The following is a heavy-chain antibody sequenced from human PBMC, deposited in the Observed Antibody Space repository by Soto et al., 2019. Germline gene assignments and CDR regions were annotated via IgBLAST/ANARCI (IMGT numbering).Heavy chain of an antibody. D-gene: IGHD3-16*01. Sequence: GGSLRLSCAASGFTLSTYDMHWVRQATGKGLEWVAALSYAGDTYYPGSVKGRFTVSREGAKNSLYLQMNSLTAGDTAVYYCVRGAITVSVFDIWGQGTMVTVSS. CDR2: LSYAGDT. CDR1: GFTLSTYD. J-gene: IGHJ3*02. CDR3: VRGAITVSVFDI. V-gene: IGHV3-13*01.